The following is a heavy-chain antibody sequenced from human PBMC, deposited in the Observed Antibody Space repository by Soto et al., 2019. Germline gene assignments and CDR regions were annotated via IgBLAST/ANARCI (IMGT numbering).Heavy chain of an antibody. D-gene: IGHD3-3*01. CDR1: VFTFSSYS. Sequence: GGALRLSCAAYVFTFSSYSMNRVRQAPGKGLHWVSYISSSSSTIYYADSVRGRFTISRDNAKNSLYLQMNSLRDGDTAVYYCARGEYDFWSGYYPNWYFDLWGRGTMVTVSS. CDR2: ISSSSSTI. V-gene: IGHV3-48*02. CDR3: ARGEYDFWSGYYPNWYFDL. J-gene: IGHJ2*01.